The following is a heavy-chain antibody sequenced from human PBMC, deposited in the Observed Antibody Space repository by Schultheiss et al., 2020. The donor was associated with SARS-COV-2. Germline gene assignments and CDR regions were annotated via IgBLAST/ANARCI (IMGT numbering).Heavy chain of an antibody. Sequence: GGSLRLSCAASGFTFSSYGMHWVRQAPGKGLEWVAVISYDGSNKYYADSVKGRFTISRDNSKNTLYLQMNSLRAEDTAVYYCARARRGEYYDSSGYYGNWFDPWGQGTLVTVSS. D-gene: IGHD3-22*01. CDR1: GFTFSSYG. CDR2: ISYDGSNK. J-gene: IGHJ5*02. CDR3: ARARRGEYYDSSGYYGNWFDP. V-gene: IGHV3-30*03.